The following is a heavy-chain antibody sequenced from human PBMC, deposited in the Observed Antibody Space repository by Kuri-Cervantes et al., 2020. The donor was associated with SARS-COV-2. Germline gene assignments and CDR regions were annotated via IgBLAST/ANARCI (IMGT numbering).Heavy chain of an antibody. J-gene: IGHJ3*02. CDR2: IYYSGST. CDR1: GGSISSYY. CDR3: ARDLTGGDDAFDI. V-gene: IGHV4-59*12. Sequence: SETLSLTCTVSGGSISSYYWSWIRQPPGKGLERIGYIYYSGSTNYNPSLKSRVTISVDTSKNQFSLKLSSVTAADTAVYYCARDLTGGDDAFDIWGQGTMVTVSS. D-gene: IGHD7-27*01.